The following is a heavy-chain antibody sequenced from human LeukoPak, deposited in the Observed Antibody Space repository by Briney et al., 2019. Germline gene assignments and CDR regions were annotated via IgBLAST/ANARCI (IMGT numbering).Heavy chain of an antibody. CDR3: ARVSSWERWQQLPADY. V-gene: IGHV1-46*01. CDR1: GYTFTSYY. Sequence: ASVNVSCKASGYTFTSYYMYWVRQAPGQGLEWMGIINPSGGSAIYAQKFQGRVTMTRDMSTSTVYMELSSLRSEDTAVYYCARVSSWERWQQLPADYWGQGTLVTVSS. D-gene: IGHD2-15*01. CDR2: INPSGGSA. J-gene: IGHJ4*02.